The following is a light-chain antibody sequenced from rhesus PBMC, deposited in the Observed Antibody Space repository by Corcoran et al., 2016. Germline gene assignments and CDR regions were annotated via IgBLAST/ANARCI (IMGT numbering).Light chain of an antibody. CDR2: KAS. CDR3: QQYSSRPLYS. CDR1: QGISSW. Sequence: DIQMTQSPSSLSASVGDTVIITCRASQGISSWLAWYQQKPGNAPQLLIYKASSLQSGVPLRFSGSGSGTDFPLTISSLESEDFATYYCQQYSSRPLYSFGQGTKVEIK. J-gene: IGKJ2*01. V-gene: IGKV1-22*01.